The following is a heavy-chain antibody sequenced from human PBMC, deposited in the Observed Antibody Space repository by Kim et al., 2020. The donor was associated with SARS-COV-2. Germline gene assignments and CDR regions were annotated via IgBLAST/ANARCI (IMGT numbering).Heavy chain of an antibody. CDR1: GGSISSSNW. V-gene: IGHV4-4*02. CDR2: IYHSGST. CDR3: ARDKPMVRETTYYYYGMDV. D-gene: IGHD3-10*01. Sequence: SETLSLTCAVSGGSISSSNWWSWVRQPPGKGLEWIGEIYHSGSTNYNPSLKSRVTISVDKSKNQFSLKLSSVTAADTAVYYCARDKPMVRETTYYYYGMDVWGQGTTVTVSS. J-gene: IGHJ6*02.